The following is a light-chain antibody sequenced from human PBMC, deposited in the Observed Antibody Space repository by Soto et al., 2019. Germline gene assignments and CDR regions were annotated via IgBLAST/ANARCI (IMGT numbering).Light chain of an antibody. CDR3: CSFAGNTTFVV. CDR2: EGS. V-gene: IGLV2-23*03. J-gene: IGLJ2*01. CDR1: SQSVGNYHL. Sequence: QSALTQPASVSGSPGQSITISCTGISQSVGNYHLVSWYQQHPDKAPKLMIYEGSKRPSGISNRFSGSKSGNTASLTVSGLQPDDEADYYCCSFAGNTTFVVFGGGTKLTVL.